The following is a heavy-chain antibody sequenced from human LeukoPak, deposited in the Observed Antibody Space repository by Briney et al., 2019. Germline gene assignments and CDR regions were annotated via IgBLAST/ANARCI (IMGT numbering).Heavy chain of an antibody. D-gene: IGHD3-22*01. Sequence: PSETLSLTCTVSGGSISSGDYSWSWIRQPPGKGLEWIGNIYYSGRTYYNPSLKSRVTISVDTSKNQFSLKLSSVTAADTAVYYCARGWSYYDSSGYLRPEYFQHWGQGTLVTVSS. CDR3: ARGWSYYDSSGYLRPEYFQH. V-gene: IGHV4-30-4*08. CDR2: IYYSGRT. J-gene: IGHJ1*01. CDR1: GGSISSGDYS.